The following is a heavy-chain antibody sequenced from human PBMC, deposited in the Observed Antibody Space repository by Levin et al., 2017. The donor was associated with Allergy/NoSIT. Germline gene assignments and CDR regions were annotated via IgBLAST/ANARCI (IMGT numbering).Heavy chain of an antibody. CDR3: ARDRRITMVRGVMRENWFDP. J-gene: IGHJ5*02. CDR1: GFTFSSYG. CDR2: IWYDGSNK. V-gene: IGHV3-33*01. D-gene: IGHD3-10*01. Sequence: SLKISCAASGFTFSSYGMHWVRQAPGKGLEWVAVIWYDGSNKYYADSVKGRFTISRDNSKNTLYLQMNSLRAEDTAVYYCARDRRITMVRGVMRENWFDPWGQGTLVTVSS.